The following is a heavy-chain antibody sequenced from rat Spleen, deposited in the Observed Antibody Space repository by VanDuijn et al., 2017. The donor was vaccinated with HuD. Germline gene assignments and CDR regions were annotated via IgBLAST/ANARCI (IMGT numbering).Heavy chain of an antibody. J-gene: IGHJ2*01. V-gene: IGHV5-22*01. D-gene: IGHD1-4*01. Sequence: EVQLVESGGGLVQPGRSMKLSCAASGFTFSNYDMAWVRQAPTKGLEWVASISYDGSSTYYRDSVKGRFTISRDNAKNTLYLQLNSLKSEDTAIYYCARDLPGYNPFEYWGQGVMVTVSS. CDR2: ISYDGSST. CDR1: GFTFSNYD. CDR3: ARDLPGYNPFEY.